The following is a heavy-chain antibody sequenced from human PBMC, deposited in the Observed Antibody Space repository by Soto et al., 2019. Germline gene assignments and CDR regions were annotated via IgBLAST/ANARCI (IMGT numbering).Heavy chain of an antibody. Sequence: EVQLLESGGGLVQPGGSLRLSCAASGFTFSSYAMSWVRQAPGKGLEWVSAISGSGGSTYYADSVKGRFTISRDNSKNTLYLPMTSLRAEDTAVYYCATRTVVWYFDLWGRGTLVTVSS. CDR1: GFTFSSYA. CDR3: ATRTVVWYFDL. J-gene: IGHJ2*01. CDR2: ISGSGGST. D-gene: IGHD2-15*01. V-gene: IGHV3-23*01.